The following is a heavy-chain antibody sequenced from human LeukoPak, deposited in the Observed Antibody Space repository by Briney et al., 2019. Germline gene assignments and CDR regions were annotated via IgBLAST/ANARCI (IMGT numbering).Heavy chain of an antibody. J-gene: IGHJ4*02. D-gene: IGHD2-21*01. CDR3: TRGFDSDY. CDR2: IKRDGTEE. CDR1: GFTFSTYV. Sequence: PGGSLRLSCAASGFTFSTYVMSWVRQAPGKGLEWVATIKRDGTEEQYVQSVKGRFAISRDNAKNSLYLQMDSLRAEDTAFYYCTRGFDSDYWGQGTLVTVSS. V-gene: IGHV3-7*01.